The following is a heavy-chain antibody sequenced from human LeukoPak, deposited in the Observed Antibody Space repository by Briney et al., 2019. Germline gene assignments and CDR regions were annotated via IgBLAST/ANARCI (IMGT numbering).Heavy chain of an antibody. CDR2: ISGSGGST. CDR1: GVTFSSYA. V-gene: IGHV3-23*01. Sequence: GGSLRLSCAASGVTFSSYAMHWVRQAPGKGLEWVSAISGSGGSTYYADSMKGRFTISRDNSKNTLYLQMNTLRAEDTAVCYCSKDGNNDFWSGYYYYFDYWGQGTLVTVSS. J-gene: IGHJ4*02. CDR3: SKDGNNDFWSGYYYYFDY. D-gene: IGHD3-3*01.